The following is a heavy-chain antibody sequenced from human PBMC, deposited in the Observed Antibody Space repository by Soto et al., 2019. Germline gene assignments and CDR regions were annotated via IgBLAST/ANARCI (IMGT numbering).Heavy chain of an antibody. CDR3: ARVGIAVAGTFD. V-gene: IGHV3-21*01. Sequence: GGSLRLSCAASGFTFSSYSMNWVRQAPGKGLEWVSSISSSSSYIYYADSVKGRFTISRDNAKNSLYLQMNSLRAEDTAVYYCARVGIAVAGTFDWGQGTLVTVSS. CDR1: GFTFSSYS. D-gene: IGHD6-19*01. J-gene: IGHJ4*02. CDR2: ISSSSSYI.